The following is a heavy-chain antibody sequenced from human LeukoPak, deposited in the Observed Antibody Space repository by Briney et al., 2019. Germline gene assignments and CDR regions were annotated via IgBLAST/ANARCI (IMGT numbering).Heavy chain of an antibody. CDR2: MNPNSGNT. D-gene: IGHD3-10*01. CDR1: GYSFSSFG. Sequence: GASVKVSCKASGYSFSSFGITWVRQAPGQGLEWMGWMNPNSGNTGYAQKFQGRVTMTRNTSISTAYMELSSLRSEDTAVYYCARGYYGSGSNLSYYYGMDVWGQGTTVTVSS. V-gene: IGHV1-8*01. CDR3: ARGYYGSGSNLSYYYGMDV. J-gene: IGHJ6*02.